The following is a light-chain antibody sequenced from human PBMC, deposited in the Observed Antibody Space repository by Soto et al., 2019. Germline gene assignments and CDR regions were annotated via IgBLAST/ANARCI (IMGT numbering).Light chain of an antibody. Sequence: EIVLTQSPGTLSLSPGERATLSCRASQSVSSSYLAWYQLKPGQAPRLLIYGASSRATGISDRFSGSGSGTDFTLTISRLEPEDFAVYYCHQYGSSLPHTFGGGTKVEIK. V-gene: IGKV3-20*01. CDR2: GAS. J-gene: IGKJ4*01. CDR1: QSVSSSY. CDR3: HQYGSSLPHT.